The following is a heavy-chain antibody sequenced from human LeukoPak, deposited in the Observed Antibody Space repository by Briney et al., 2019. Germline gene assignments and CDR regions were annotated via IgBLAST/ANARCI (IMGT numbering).Heavy chain of an antibody. Sequence: PGGSLRLSCAASGFTFSSYAMTWVRQAPGKGLEWVSAVSGYGGRSYYADSVKGRFTISRDNSENTLYLQMNSLRAEDTAVYYCAKDGGSYSANYGGAAESDNWGQGTLVTVSS. CDR3: AKDGGSYSANYGGAAESDN. CDR2: VSGYGGRS. V-gene: IGHV3-23*01. J-gene: IGHJ4*02. CDR1: GFTFSSYA. D-gene: IGHD1-26*01.